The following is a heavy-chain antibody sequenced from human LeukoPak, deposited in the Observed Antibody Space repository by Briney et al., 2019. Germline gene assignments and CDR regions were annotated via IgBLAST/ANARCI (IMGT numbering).Heavy chain of an antibody. J-gene: IGHJ4*02. CDR3: ARIERSSYSLGFDY. Sequence: KTSETLSLTCTVSGGSISSGGYYWSWIRQHPGRGLEWIGHIYYSGTSLYNPSLTSRVTISVDTSKNQFSLKLTSVNDADTAVYYCARIERSSYSLGFDYWGQGTLVTVSS. V-gene: IGHV4-31*03. D-gene: IGHD6-6*01. CDR1: GGSISSGGYY. CDR2: IYYSGTS.